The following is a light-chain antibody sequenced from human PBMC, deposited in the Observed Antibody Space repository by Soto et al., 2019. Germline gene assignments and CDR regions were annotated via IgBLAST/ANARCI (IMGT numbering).Light chain of an antibody. V-gene: IGKV1-5*01. CDR3: QHHNSYSQT. J-gene: IGKJ1*01. CDR2: GAS. Sequence: DIQMTQSPPTLSASVGDRVTITCRASQSIRHYLAWYQQMPGKAPKLLIYGASTLQSGVSARFSGSGSGTEFTLTINSLQPDDFGTYFCQHHNSYSQTFGQGTKVEIK. CDR1: QSIRHY.